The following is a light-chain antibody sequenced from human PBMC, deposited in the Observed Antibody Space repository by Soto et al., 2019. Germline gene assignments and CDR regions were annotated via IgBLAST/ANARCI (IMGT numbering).Light chain of an antibody. CDR2: STN. J-gene: IGLJ3*02. Sequence: QTVVTQEPSFSVSPGRTVTLTCGLSSGSVSTSYHPSWYQQTPGQAPRTLINSTNTRSSGVPDRFSGSILGNKAALTITGAQADDESNYYCVLYMGSGIWVFGGGTKLTVL. CDR3: VLYMGSGIWV. CDR1: SGSVSTSYH. V-gene: IGLV8-61*01.